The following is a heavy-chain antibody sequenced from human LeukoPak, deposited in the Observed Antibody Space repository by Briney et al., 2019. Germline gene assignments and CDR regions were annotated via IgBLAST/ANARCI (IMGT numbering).Heavy chain of an antibody. CDR3: ARQSRDGSKTRGYYFDH. V-gene: IGHV5-51*01. J-gene: IGHJ4*02. CDR1: GYIFTDYW. D-gene: IGHD3-10*01. CDR2: IYPADSDT. Sequence: GVSLKISCQVSGYIFTDYWIGWVRQMRGKGLESMGIIYPADSDTAYSPFFQGQVTISADKSISTVYLQWSSLKASDTAMYYCARQSRDGSKTRGYYFDHWGQGTLVTVSS.